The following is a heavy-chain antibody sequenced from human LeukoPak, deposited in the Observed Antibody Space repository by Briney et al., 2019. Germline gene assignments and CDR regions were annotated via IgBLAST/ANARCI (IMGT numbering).Heavy chain of an antibody. CDR1: GGSISSYY. V-gene: IGHV4-39*01. J-gene: IGHJ6*03. CDR3: ARPAAMGYYYYYMDV. Sequence: PSETLSLTCTVSGGSISSYYWSWIRQPPGKGLEWIGSIYYSGNTFYTPSLKSRVTISVDTSKNQFSLKLNSLTAADTAVYFCARPAAMGYYYYYMDVWGKGTTVTVSS. CDR2: IYYSGNT. D-gene: IGHD2-2*01.